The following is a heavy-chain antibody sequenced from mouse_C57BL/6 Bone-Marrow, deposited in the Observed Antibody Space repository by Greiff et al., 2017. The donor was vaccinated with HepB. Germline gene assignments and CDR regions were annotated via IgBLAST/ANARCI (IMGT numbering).Heavy chain of an antibody. V-gene: IGHV1-82*01. CDR1: GYAFSSSW. J-gene: IGHJ2*01. CDR3: ARGGPLDY. Sequence: VKLQQSGPELVKPGASVKISCKASGYAFSSSWMNWVKQRPGKGLEWIGRIYPGDGDTNYNGKFKGKATLTADKSSSTAYMQLSSLTSEDSAVYFCARGGPLDYWGQGTTLTVSS. D-gene: IGHD3-3*01. CDR2: IYPGDGDT.